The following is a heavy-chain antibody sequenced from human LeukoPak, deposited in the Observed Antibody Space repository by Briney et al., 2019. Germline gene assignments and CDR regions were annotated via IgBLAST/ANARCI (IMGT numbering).Heavy chain of an antibody. V-gene: IGHV1-69*13. D-gene: IGHD3-16*01. J-gene: IGHJ4*02. Sequence: ASVKVSCKVSGYTLTELSMHWVRQAPGQGLEWMGGIIPIFGTANYAQKFQGRVTITADESTSTAYMELSSLRSEDTAVYYCATLGARHGLGFDYWGQGTLVTVSS. CDR1: GYTLTELS. CDR2: IIPIFGTA. CDR3: ATLGARHGLGFDY.